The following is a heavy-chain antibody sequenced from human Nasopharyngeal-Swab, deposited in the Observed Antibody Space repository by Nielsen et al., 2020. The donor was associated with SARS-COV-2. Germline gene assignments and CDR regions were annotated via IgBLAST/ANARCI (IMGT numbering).Heavy chain of an antibody. J-gene: IGHJ4*02. CDR2: IYTRGST. CDR1: GGSISSGSYY. CDR3: ARGGYSYGYYFDY. Sequence: SETLSLTCAVSGGSISSGSYYWSSIRQPAGKVLEWIGRIYTRGSTNYNPSLKSRVTISVDTSKNQFSLKLSSVTAADTAVYYCARGGYSYGYYFDYWGQGTLVTVSS. V-gene: IGHV4-61*02. D-gene: IGHD5-18*01.